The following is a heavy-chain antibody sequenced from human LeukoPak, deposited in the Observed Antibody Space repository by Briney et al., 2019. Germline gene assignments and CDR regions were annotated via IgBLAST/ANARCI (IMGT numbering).Heavy chain of an antibody. Sequence: GESLKIPCDVSGYSFTSFWIGWVRQMPGKGLEWMGIVFPGNSETRYSPSFQGQIIISADRSISTAYLQWNSLKASDSAMYYCARIREAVPGTASRYYFDYWGQGTLVTVSS. CDR2: VFPGNSET. CDR3: ARIREAVPGTASRYYFDY. V-gene: IGHV5-51*01. CDR1: GYSFTSFW. J-gene: IGHJ4*02. D-gene: IGHD6-19*01.